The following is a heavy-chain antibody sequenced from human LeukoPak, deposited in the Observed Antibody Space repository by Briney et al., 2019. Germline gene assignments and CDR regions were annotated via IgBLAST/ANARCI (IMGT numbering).Heavy chain of an antibody. V-gene: IGHV3-7*01. Sequence: PGGSLRLSCAASGFAFSNYWMTWVRQAPGKGLEWVANIKQDGSEKYYVDSVKGRFTISRDNAKNSLYLQMNSLRAEDTAVYYCARDVTIFGVVGFDPWGQGTLVTVSS. CDR1: GFAFSNYW. D-gene: IGHD3-3*01. CDR2: IKQDGSEK. J-gene: IGHJ5*02. CDR3: ARDVTIFGVVGFDP.